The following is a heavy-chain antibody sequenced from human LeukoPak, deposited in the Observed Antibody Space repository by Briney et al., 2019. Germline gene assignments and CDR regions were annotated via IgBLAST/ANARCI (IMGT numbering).Heavy chain of an antibody. D-gene: IGHD1-26*01. V-gene: IGHV1-69*06. Sequence: SVKVSCKGSGGTFSSYAISWVRQAPGQGLEWMGGIIPIFGTANYAQKFQGRVTITADKSTSTAYMELSSLRSEDTAVYYCARPIRVGAKYAFDIWGQGTMVTVSS. CDR1: GGTFSSYA. CDR3: ARPIRVGAKYAFDI. CDR2: IIPIFGTA. J-gene: IGHJ3*02.